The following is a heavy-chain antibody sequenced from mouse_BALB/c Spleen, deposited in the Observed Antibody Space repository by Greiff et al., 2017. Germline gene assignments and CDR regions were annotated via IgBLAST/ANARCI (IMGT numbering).Heavy chain of an antibody. J-gene: IGHJ2*01. CDR1: GFNIKDTY. D-gene: IGHD1-1*01. CDR2: IDPANGNT. CDR3: ARSSSLYFDY. V-gene: IGHV14-3*02. Sequence: EVQLKESGAELVKPGASVKLSCTASGFNIKDTYMHWVKQRPEQGLEWIGRIDPANGNTKYDPKFQGKATITADTSSNTAYLQLSSLTSEDTAVYYCARSSSLYFDYWGQGTTLTVSS.